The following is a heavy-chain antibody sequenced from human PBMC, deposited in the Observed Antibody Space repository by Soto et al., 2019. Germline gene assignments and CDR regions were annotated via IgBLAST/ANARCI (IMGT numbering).Heavy chain of an antibody. V-gene: IGHV4-28*03. Sequence: PSETLSLTCAVSGYSISSSNWWGWIRQPPGRGLEWIGYIYYSGSTNYNPSLKSRVTISVDTSKNQFSLKLSSVTAADTAVYYCARVYAYYFDYWGQGTLVTVSS. J-gene: IGHJ4*02. D-gene: IGHD2-8*01. CDR2: IYYSGST. CDR3: ARVYAYYFDY. CDR1: GYSISSSNW.